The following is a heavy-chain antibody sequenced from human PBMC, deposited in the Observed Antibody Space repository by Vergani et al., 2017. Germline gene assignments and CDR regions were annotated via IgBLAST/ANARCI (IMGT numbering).Heavy chain of an antibody. V-gene: IGHV4-4*07. CDR2: IYPNGNG. CDR1: GGSMSDFY. Sequence: QVHLQESGPGVVKPSDTLSLTCTVSGGSMSDFYLNWIRQRAGRGLEWLGRIYPNGNGNNNDSLRRRLTMSMYTARSQFTLGVRSVTAADTAVSDCATIGCRRWSYYFDSWGQGILVTVSS. D-gene: IGHD1-26*01. J-gene: IGHJ4*02. CDR3: ATIGCRRWSYYFDS.